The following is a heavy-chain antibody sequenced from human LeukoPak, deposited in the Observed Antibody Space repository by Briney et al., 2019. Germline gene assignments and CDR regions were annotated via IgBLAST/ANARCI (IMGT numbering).Heavy chain of an antibody. D-gene: IGHD6-13*01. Sequence: QPGGSLRLSCLTSGFSFSNYAMHWVRQTPATGLEWVAVISSDGSSQHYPASVRGRFTISRDNAKNTLYLQMNSLRAEDTAVYYCARGGSSSWYRGLDYWGQGTLVTVSS. CDR1: GFSFSNYA. CDR2: ISSDGSSQ. J-gene: IGHJ4*02. CDR3: ARGGSSSWYRGLDY. V-gene: IGHV3-30*03.